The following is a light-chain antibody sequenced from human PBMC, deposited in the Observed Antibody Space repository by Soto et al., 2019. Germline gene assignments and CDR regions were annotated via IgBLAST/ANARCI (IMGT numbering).Light chain of an antibody. CDR3: QQYYSAPWT. V-gene: IGKV4-1*01. Sequence: DIVMTQSPDSLAVSLGERATINCESSQSVLYSSNNKNYLAWYQQKPGQPPKLLIYWASTRESGVPDRFSGGGSGTDFTLTISSLQADDVAVYYCQQYYSAPWTFGQGTKVEIK. J-gene: IGKJ1*01. CDR2: WAS. CDR1: QSVLYSSNNKNY.